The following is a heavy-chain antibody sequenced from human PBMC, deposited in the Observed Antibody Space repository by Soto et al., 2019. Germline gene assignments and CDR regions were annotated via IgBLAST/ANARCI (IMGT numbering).Heavy chain of an antibody. D-gene: IGHD2-15*01. CDR3: ARDLGYCSGGTCYSVLDY. J-gene: IGHJ4*02. CDR1: GFTFSSNW. V-gene: IGHV3-7*03. CDR2: IKQDGSEK. Sequence: GGSLRLSCAASGFTFSSNWMNWVRQAPGKGPEWVANIKQDGSEKYYVDSVKGRFTISRDNAKNSLLLQMNSLRVEDTAVYYCARDLGYCSGGTCYSVLDYWGQGALVTVS.